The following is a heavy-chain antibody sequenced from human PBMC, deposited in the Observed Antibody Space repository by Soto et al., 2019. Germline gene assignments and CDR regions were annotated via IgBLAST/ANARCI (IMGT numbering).Heavy chain of an antibody. V-gene: IGHV1-3*05. CDR3: ARDQRIAFDF. CDR2: INAGNGNT. D-gene: IGHD6-25*01. J-gene: IGHJ4*02. Sequence: QVQLVQSGAEEKKPGASVKVSCKASGYTFTSYAMSWVRQAPGQRLEWMGWINAGNGNTKYSVEFQGRVTITRDTSASTAYMELSSLRSEDTAVYYCARDQRIAFDFWGQGTVVTVSS. CDR1: GYTFTSYA.